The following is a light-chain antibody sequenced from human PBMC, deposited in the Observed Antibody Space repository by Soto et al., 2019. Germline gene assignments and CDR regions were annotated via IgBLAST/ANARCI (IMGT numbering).Light chain of an antibody. V-gene: IGKV3-15*01. CDR3: QQYHHWPPIT. Sequence: IVLTQSPGTLSLSQGERATLSCRAGQSVSSNVAWYQQKPGQSPRLLIFRASTRASGIPARFSGSGSGTEFTLTISSLQSEDFAVYYCQQYHHWPPITFGQGTKVDIK. CDR2: RAS. J-gene: IGKJ1*01. CDR1: QSVSSN.